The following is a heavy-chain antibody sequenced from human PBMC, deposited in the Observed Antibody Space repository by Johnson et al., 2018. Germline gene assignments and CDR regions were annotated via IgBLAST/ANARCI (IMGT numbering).Heavy chain of an antibody. V-gene: IGHV3-30*18. Sequence: QVQLVESGGGVVQPGRSLRLSCAASGFTFSTYAMHWVRQAPGKGLEWVSVISSDESNKDYADSVKGRFTISRDNSKNTLYLEMNSRRVEDTAVYYCAKDDRPTLRPAAYFQHWGQGTLVTVSS. J-gene: IGHJ1*01. CDR2: ISSDESNK. CDR3: AKDDRPTLRPAAYFQH. D-gene: IGHD2-15*01. CDR1: GFTFSTYA.